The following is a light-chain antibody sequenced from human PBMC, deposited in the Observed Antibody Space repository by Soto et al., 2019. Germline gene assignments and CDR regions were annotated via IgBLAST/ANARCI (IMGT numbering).Light chain of an antibody. V-gene: IGKV1-39*01. Sequence: DIQMTQSPSTLSASVGDRVTITCRASQSITTYVNWYQQKLGKAPTLLIYAASSLQSGVPSRFSGSGSRTDFTLTISSLQPEDFESYFCQQCYSSPRTFGQGTKVEI. CDR1: QSITTY. CDR3: QQCYSSPRT. J-gene: IGKJ1*01. CDR2: AAS.